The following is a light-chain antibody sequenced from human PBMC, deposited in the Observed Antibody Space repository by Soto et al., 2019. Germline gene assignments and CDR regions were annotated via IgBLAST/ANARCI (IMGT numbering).Light chain of an antibody. CDR3: QSYASSTHVV. V-gene: IGLV1-40*01. J-gene: IGLJ2*01. Sequence: QTVVTQPPSVSGAPGQRVTISCTGSSSNIGAGYDVHWYQQLPGTAPKLLISGNNNRPSGVPDRFSGSKSGTSASLAITGLQAEDEADYYCQSYASSTHVVFGGGTKRTVL. CDR2: GNN. CDR1: SSNIGAGYD.